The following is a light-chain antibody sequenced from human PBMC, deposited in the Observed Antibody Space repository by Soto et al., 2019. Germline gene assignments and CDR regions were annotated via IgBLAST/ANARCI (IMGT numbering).Light chain of an antibody. CDR1: NSVAGSYNL. CDR3: CSYAGSSTYV. V-gene: IGLV2-23*02. J-gene: IGLJ1*01. CDR2: EVS. Sequence: SVLTHRASVVGVPGQCIPTSCSGTNSVAGSYNLVSWYQQHPGKAPKLMIYEVSKRPSGVSNRFSGSKSGNTASLTISGLQAEDEADYYCCSYAGSSTYVFGTGTKLTDL.